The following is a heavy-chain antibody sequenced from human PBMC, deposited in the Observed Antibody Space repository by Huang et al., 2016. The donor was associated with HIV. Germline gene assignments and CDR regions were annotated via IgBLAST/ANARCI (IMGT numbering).Heavy chain of an antibody. Sequence: LVESGGGVVQPGGSRRLSCAGSTATFNAYWMSWVRQRPGQGLEWVTNIKQDGSEKYYMDSVEGRFNISRENVKKLLFLEMNNLRVADTAVYYCATKASAMDIWGQGTTVSVSS. CDR3: ATKASAMDI. CDR1: TATFNAYW. D-gene: IGHD1-7*01. CDR2: IKQDGSEK. J-gene: IGHJ6*02. V-gene: IGHV3-7*01.